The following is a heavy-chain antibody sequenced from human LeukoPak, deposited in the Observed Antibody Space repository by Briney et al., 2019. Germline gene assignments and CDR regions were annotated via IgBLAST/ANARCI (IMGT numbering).Heavy chain of an antibody. CDR1: GFTFSSYG. D-gene: IGHD3-10*01. Sequence: GRSLRLSCAASGFTFSSYGMHWVRQAPGKGLEWVAVISYDGSNKYYEDSVKGRFTISRDNSKNTLYLQMNSLRAEDTAVYYCAKDGGSGSYQIGYYFDYWGQGTLVTVSS. J-gene: IGHJ4*02. CDR2: ISYDGSNK. V-gene: IGHV3-30*18. CDR3: AKDGGSGSYQIGYYFDY.